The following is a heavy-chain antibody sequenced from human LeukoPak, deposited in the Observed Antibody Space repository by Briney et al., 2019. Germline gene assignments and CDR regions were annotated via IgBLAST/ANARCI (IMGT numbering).Heavy chain of an antibody. Sequence: GASVKVSCKASGYTFTGYYMHWVRQAPGQGLEWMGWINPNSGGTNYAQKFQGRVTMTRNTSISTAYMELSSLRSEDTAVYYCARGRGLDVWGSYLLDAFDIWGQGTMVTVSS. CDR1: GYTFTGYY. CDR2: INPNSGGT. J-gene: IGHJ3*02. V-gene: IGHV1-2*02. D-gene: IGHD3-16*02. CDR3: ARGRGLDVWGSYLLDAFDI.